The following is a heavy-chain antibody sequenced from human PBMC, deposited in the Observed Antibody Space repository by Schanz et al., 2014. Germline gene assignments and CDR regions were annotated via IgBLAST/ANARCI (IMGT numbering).Heavy chain of an antibody. V-gene: IGHV3-23*04. CDR1: GLTFTSAW. D-gene: IGHD1-1*01. CDR3: ARGRVLES. J-gene: IGHJ5*02. CDR2: ISSGGGST. Sequence: EVQLVESGGGLVKPGGSLRLSCATSGLTFTSAWMSWVRQAPGKGLEWVSSISSGGGSTYYANSVKGRFTISRDNSKNTLYLQMNSLRAEDTAVYYCARGRVLESWGQGTLVTVSS.